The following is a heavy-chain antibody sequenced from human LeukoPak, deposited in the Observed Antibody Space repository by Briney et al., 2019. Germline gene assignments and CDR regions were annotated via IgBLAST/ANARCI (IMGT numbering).Heavy chain of an antibody. CDR1: GFTFSNYW. CDR2: IKQDGSET. J-gene: IGHJ4*02. D-gene: IGHD5-18*01. CDR3: ARVDTAMHWFY. V-gene: IGHV3-7*01. Sequence: GGSLTLSCAASGFTFSNYWMNWVRQAPGKGLECLANIKQDGSETYYADSVKGRFTISRDNAKNSLYLQMNSLRAEDTAVYYCARVDTAMHWFYWGQGTLVTVST.